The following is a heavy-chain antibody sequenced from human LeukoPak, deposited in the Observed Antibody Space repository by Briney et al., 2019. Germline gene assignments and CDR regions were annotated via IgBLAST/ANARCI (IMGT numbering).Heavy chain of an antibody. Sequence: PGGSLRLSCAASGFTLSSYAMRWVRQARGKGGEGVSAISGSGGSTCYPDSVKRRFTISRDNSKNTLYLQMNSLRAEDTAVYYCAKGLRYFDWITTTYYFDYWGQGTLVTVSS. CDR2: ISGSGGST. CDR1: GFTLSSYA. CDR3: AKGLRYFDWITTTYYFDY. V-gene: IGHV3-23*01. J-gene: IGHJ4*02. D-gene: IGHD3-9*01.